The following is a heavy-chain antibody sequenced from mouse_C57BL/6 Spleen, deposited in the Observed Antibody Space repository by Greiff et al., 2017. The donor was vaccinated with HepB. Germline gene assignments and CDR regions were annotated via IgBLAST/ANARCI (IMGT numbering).Heavy chain of an antibody. CDR3: ARDYYGSYWYFDV. D-gene: IGHD1-1*01. CDR2: INPSTGGT. V-gene: IGHV1-42*01. J-gene: IGHJ1*03. Sequence: VHVKQSGPELVKPGASVKISCKASGYSFTGYYMNWVKQSPEKSLEWIGEINPSTGGTTYNQKFKAKATLTVDKSSSTAYMQLKSLTSEDSAVYYCARDYYGSYWYFDVWGTGTTVTVSS. CDR1: GYSFTGYY.